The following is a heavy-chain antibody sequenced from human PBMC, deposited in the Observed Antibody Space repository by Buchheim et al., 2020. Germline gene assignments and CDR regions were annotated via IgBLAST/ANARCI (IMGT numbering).Heavy chain of an antibody. CDR3: ARDAIPYYDFWSGYYKGDYYYGMDV. J-gene: IGHJ6*02. V-gene: IGHV3-30-3*01. CDR1: GFTFSSYA. CDR2: ISYDGSNK. D-gene: IGHD3-3*01. Sequence: QVQLVESGGGVVQPGRSLRLSCAASGFTFSSYAMHWVRQAPGKGLEWVAVISYDGSNKYYADSVKGRFTISRDNSKNKLYMQMNSLRAEDTAVYYCARDAIPYYDFWSGYYKGDYYYGMDVWGQGTT.